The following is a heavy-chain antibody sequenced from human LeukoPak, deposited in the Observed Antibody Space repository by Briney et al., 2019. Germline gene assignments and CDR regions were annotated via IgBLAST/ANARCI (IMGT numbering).Heavy chain of an antibody. Sequence: GGSLRLSCSASGFTFSSYAMHWFRQAPGKGLEWLAVISYDGSNKYYADSLKGRFTISRDNSKNTLYLQMNSLGAEDTAVYYCARDRGAQRVTPTFHHWGQGTLVTVSS. D-gene: IGHD2-21*02. CDR3: ARDRGAQRVTPTFHH. V-gene: IGHV3-30*01. CDR2: ISYDGSNK. J-gene: IGHJ1*01. CDR1: GFTFSSYA.